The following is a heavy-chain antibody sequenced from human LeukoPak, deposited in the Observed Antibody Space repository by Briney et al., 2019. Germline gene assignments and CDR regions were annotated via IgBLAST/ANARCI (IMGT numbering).Heavy chain of an antibody. CDR2: IRGSGSGT. V-gene: IGHV3-23*01. D-gene: IGHD1-26*01. J-gene: IGHJ4*02. Sequence: GGSLRLSCTASGFTFSNYAMTWVRQAPGKGLEWVSSIRGSGSGTDYADSVEGRFTISRDNSKNTLYLQMNRLRAEDTAVYYCARWTLIVGADLWGQGTLVTVSS. CDR1: GFTFSNYA. CDR3: ARWTLIVGADL.